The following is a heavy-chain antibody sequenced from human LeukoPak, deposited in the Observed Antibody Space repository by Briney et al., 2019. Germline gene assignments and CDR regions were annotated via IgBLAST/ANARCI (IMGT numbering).Heavy chain of an antibody. J-gene: IGHJ6*02. CDR1: GFTFSGSA. D-gene: IGHD5-18*01. CDR2: IRSKVNSYAT. CDR3: TREEQLWGDYGMDV. Sequence: GGSLKLSCAASGFTFSGSAMHWVRQASGKGLEWVGRIRSKVNSYATAYAASVKGRFTISRDDSKNTAYLQMNSLKTEDTAVYYCTREEQLWGDYGMDVWGQGTTVTVSS. V-gene: IGHV3-73*01.